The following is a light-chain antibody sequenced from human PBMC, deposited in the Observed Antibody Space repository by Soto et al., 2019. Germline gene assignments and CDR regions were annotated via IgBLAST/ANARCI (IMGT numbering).Light chain of an antibody. CDR1: QSISTY. V-gene: IGKV1-39*01. J-gene: IGKJ1*01. Sequence: VQMTQSPSALSASVGDRVTFTCRASQSISTYLNWYEQKPGKAPNLLIYGASNLQSGVPSRFSGGGSGTDFTLTISSLQPEDFATYFCQQSYSTPPWTFGQGTKADTK. CDR2: GAS. CDR3: QQSYSTPPWT.